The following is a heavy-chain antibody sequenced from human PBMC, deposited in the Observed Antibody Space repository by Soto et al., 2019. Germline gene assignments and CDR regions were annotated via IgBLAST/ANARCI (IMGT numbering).Heavy chain of an antibody. Sequence: LGESLKVSCKGAGYSFTSYWIGWVRQMPGKGLEWMGIIYPGDSDTRYSPSFQGQVTISADKSISTAYLQWSSLKASDTAMYYCARRKIAAQGVYFDYWGQGTLVTVSS. V-gene: IGHV5-51*01. CDR2: IYPGDSDT. CDR3: ARRKIAAQGVYFDY. D-gene: IGHD6-13*01. CDR1: GYSFTSYW. J-gene: IGHJ4*02.